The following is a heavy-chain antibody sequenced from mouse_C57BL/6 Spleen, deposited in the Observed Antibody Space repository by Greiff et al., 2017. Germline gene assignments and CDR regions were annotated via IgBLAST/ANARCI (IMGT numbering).Heavy chain of an antibody. J-gene: IGHJ3*01. Sequence: EVHLVESGGGLVQPGGSLKLSCAASGFTFSDYGMAWVRQAPRKGPEWVAFISNLAYSIYYADTVTGRFTISRENAKNTLYLEMSSLRSEDTAMYYCARQGGSGYSFAYWGQGTLVTVSA. CDR2: ISNLAYSI. CDR1: GFTFSDYG. CDR3: ARQGGSGYSFAY. V-gene: IGHV5-15*01. D-gene: IGHD3-2*02.